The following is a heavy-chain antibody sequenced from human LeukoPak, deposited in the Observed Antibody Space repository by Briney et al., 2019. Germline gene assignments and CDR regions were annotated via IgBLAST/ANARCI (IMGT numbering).Heavy chain of an antibody. V-gene: IGHV4-4*07. D-gene: IGHD4-23*01. J-gene: IGHJ6*03. CDR2: IYTSGST. CDR3: ARREPHGDYGGKIRYYYYMDV. Sequence: SETLSLTCSVSGGSISIYYWSWIRQPAGKGLEWIGHIYTSGSTNYNPSLKSRVTMSVDTSKNQFSLKLSSVTAADTAMYYCARREPHGDYGGKIRYYYYMDVWGKGTTITISS. CDR1: GGSISIYY.